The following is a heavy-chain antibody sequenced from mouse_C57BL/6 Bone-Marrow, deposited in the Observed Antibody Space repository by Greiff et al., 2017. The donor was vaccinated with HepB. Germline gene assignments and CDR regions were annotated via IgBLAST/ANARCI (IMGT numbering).Heavy chain of an antibody. CDR3: AREDYYGSSLAWFAY. D-gene: IGHD1-1*01. V-gene: IGHV1-58*01. CDR1: GYTFTSYG. Sequence: DVKLQESGAELVRPGSSVKMSCKTSGYTFTSYGINWVKQRPGQGLEWIGYIYIGNGYTEYNEKFKGKATLTSDTSSSTAYMQLSSLTSEDSAIYFCAREDYYGSSLAWFAYWGQGTRVTVSA. J-gene: IGHJ3*01. CDR2: IYIGNGYT.